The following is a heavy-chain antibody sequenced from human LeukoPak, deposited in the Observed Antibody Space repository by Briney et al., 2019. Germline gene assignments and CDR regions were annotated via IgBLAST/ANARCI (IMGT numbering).Heavy chain of an antibody. D-gene: IGHD5-24*01. CDR2: ISSSSSYI. CDR3: APYNSFDY. V-gene: IGHV3-21*01. Sequence: KSGGSLRLSCAASGFTFSSYSMNWVRQAPGKGLELVSSISSSSSYIYYADSVKGRFTISRDNAKNSLYLQMNSLRAEDTAVYYCAPYNSFDYWGQGTLVTVSS. CDR1: GFTFSSYS. J-gene: IGHJ4*02.